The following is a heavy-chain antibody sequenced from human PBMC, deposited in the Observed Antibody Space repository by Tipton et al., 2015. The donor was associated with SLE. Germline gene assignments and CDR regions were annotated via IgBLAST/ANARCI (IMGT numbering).Heavy chain of an antibody. V-gene: IGHV3-53*01. J-gene: IGHJ4*02. Sequence: SLRLSCAASGFTVSSNYMSWVRQAPGKGLGWVSVIYIGGSTYYADSVKGRFTISRDNSKNTLYLQMNSLRAEDTAVYYRARGGTGSGWDYWGQGTLVTVPS. CDR2: IYIGGST. CDR3: ARGGTGSGWDY. D-gene: IGHD6-19*01. CDR1: GFTVSSNY.